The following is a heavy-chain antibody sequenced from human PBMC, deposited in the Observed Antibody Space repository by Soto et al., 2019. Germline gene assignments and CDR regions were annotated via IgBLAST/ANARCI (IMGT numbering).Heavy chain of an antibody. V-gene: IGHV3-23*01. D-gene: IGHD2-21*02. Sequence: GGSLRLSCAASGFTLSAYAMAWVRQAPGKGLEWVSGVSASGLNTDYADPVKGRFYISRDNSKNTLYLQMNSLRAEDTAVYYCAKTRDHIFVVVTATHFDYWGQGTLVTVSS. J-gene: IGHJ4*02. CDR2: VSASGLNT. CDR1: GFTLSAYA. CDR3: AKTRDHIFVVVTATHFDY.